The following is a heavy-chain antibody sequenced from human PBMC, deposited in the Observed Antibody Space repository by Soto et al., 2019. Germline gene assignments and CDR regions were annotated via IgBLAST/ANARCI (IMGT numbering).Heavy chain of an antibody. CDR3: ARALADYDFWTGYFPRNYYYYMDV. Sequence: ESGGGLVQPGGSLRLSCAASGFTFSDYWMTWVRQSPGKGLEWLATTKQDGSEKHYVDSVEGRFTVSRDNAENSLYLPLNSLRAEDTAVYYCARALADYDFWTGYFPRNYYYYMDVWGKGTTVTVSS. V-gene: IGHV3-7*01. D-gene: IGHD3-3*01. CDR1: GFTFSDYW. J-gene: IGHJ6*03. CDR2: TKQDGSEK.